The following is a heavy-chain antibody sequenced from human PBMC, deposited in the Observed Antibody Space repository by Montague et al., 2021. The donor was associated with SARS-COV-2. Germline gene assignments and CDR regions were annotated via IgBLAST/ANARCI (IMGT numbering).Heavy chain of an antibody. Sequence: SETLSLTCTVSAGAIDNHYWSWIRQPPGKELEWIGYIYFSGAASXNPSLKSRVTISVDTSRNQFSLQLTSVTAADTAVYYCARRPGSGWSFDSWGQGTQVSVSS. CDR3: ARRPGSGWSFDS. CDR2: IYFSGAA. D-gene: IGHD6-19*01. CDR1: AGAIDNHY. V-gene: IGHV4-59*08. J-gene: IGHJ4*02.